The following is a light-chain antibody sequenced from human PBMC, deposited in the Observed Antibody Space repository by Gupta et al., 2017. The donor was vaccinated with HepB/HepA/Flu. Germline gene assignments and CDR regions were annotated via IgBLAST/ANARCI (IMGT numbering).Light chain of an antibody. Sequence: QSALTQPASVSASPGQSITISCTGTSGDIGAYNYVSWYQQHPGKVPKLLIYNVGNRPSGVSTRFSGSKFANTASLTISGLQPEDEADYYCSSYTTTLIFVFGTGTKVTVL. CDR1: SGDIGAYNY. V-gene: IGLV2-14*01. J-gene: IGLJ1*01. CDR3: SSYTTTLIFV. CDR2: NVG.